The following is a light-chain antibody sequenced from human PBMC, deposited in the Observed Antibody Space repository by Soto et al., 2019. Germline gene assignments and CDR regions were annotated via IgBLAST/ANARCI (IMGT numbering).Light chain of an antibody. CDR2: GNS. J-gene: IGLJ2*01. CDR1: SSNIGARYD. V-gene: IGLV1-40*01. Sequence: QLVLTQPPSVSGAPDQRVTISCTGSSSNIGARYDVHWYQQFPGTAPKLLIYGNSNRPSGVPVRFSASKSGASASLAITGLQAEDEAEYYCQSYDSSLSAVVFGGGTKLTVL. CDR3: QSYDSSLSAVV.